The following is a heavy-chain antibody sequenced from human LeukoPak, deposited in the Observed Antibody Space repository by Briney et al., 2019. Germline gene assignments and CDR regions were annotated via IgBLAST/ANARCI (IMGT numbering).Heavy chain of an antibody. J-gene: IGHJ4*02. CDR1: GFTFSSYA. CDR2: ISGSGGST. D-gene: IGHD3-22*01. Sequence: GGSLRLSRAASGFTFSSYAMSWVRQAPGKGLEWVSAISGSGGSTYYADSVKGRFTISRDNSKNTLYLQMNSLRAEDTAVYYCAKVRHYDSSGYFDYWGQGTLVTVSS. CDR3: AKVRHYDSSGYFDY. V-gene: IGHV3-23*01.